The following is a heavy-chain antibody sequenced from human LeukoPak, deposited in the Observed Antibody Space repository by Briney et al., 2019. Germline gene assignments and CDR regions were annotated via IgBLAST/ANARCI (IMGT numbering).Heavy chain of an antibody. Sequence: GGSLRLSCAASGFTFGSYSMNWVRQAPGKGLEWVSYISSGSSTIYYADSVKGRFTISRDNAKNSLYLQMNSLRAEDTAVYYCAREGYQLLLGYYYYYMDVWGKGTTVTVSS. CDR2: ISSGSSTI. D-gene: IGHD2-2*01. J-gene: IGHJ6*03. CDR3: AREGYQLLLGYYYYYMDV. V-gene: IGHV3-48*01. CDR1: GFTFGSYS.